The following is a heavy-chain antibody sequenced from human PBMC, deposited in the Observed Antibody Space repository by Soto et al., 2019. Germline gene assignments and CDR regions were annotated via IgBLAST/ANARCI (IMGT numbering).Heavy chain of an antibody. J-gene: IGHJ4*02. Sequence: QVQLQESGPGLVKPLETLSLTCTVSGDSISSYSWTWIRQPAGKGLEWIGHIYSSGSTNYNPSLKSRITLSVDTSKNQFSLKLTSVTAADTAVYFCATEGPPSVVTATGFQFWGQGTPVTVSS. CDR2: IYSSGST. CDR1: GDSISSYS. V-gene: IGHV4-4*07. CDR3: ATEGPPSVVTATGFQF. D-gene: IGHD2-21*02.